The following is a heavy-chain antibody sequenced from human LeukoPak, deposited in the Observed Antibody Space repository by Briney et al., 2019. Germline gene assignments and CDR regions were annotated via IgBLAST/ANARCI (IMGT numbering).Heavy chain of an antibody. CDR2: ISAYNGNT. V-gene: IGHV1-18*01. CDR3: ARSPHILTGENFDY. J-gene: IGHJ4*02. Sequence: GASVKVSCKASGYTFTSYGISWVRQAPGQGLEWMGWISAYNGNTNYAQKLQGRVTMTRDTTTSTAYMDLSRLRSVDTAVYYCARSPHILTGENFDYWGQGTLVTVSS. CDR1: GYTFTSYG. D-gene: IGHD3-9*01.